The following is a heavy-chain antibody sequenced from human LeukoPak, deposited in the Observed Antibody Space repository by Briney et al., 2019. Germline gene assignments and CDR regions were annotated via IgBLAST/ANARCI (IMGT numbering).Heavy chain of an antibody. CDR1: GYTFTSYD. V-gene: IGHV1-8*03. D-gene: IGHD3-3*01. J-gene: IGHJ3*02. Sequence: ASVKVSCKASGYTFTSYDINWVRQATGQGLEWMGWMNPNSGNTGYAQKFQGRVTITRNTSISTAYMELSRLRSDDTAVYYCARGNLHYDFWSGYPPRAFDIWGQGTMVTVSS. CDR3: ARGNLHYDFWSGYPPRAFDI. CDR2: MNPNSGNT.